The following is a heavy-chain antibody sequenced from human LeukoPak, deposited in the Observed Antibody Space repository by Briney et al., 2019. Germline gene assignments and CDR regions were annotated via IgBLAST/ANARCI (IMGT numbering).Heavy chain of an antibody. CDR3: AKDMGSSPLYYYYGMDV. CDR2: ISWNSGSI. V-gene: IGHV3-9*01. CDR1: GFTFDDYA. Sequence: GGSLRLSCAASGFTFDDYAMHWVRQAPGKGLEWVSGISWNSGSIGYADSVKGRFTISRDNAKNSLYLQMNSLRAEDTALYYCAKDMGSSPLYYYYGMDVWGQGTTVTVSS. D-gene: IGHD1-26*01. J-gene: IGHJ6*02.